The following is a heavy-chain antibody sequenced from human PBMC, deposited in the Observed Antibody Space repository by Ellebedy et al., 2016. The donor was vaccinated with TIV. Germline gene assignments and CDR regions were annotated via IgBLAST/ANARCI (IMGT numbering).Heavy chain of an antibody. CDR1: GGSISSSSYY. CDR3: ARQEVTIPSAFDI. J-gene: IGHJ3*02. V-gene: IGHV4-39*01. Sequence: SETLSLTXTVSGGSISSSSYYWGWIRQPPGKGLEWIGSIYHSGSTNYNPSLKSRVTISVDTSKNQFSLKLSSVTAADTAVYYCARQEVTIPSAFDIWGQGTMVTVSS. D-gene: IGHD3-3*01. CDR2: IYHSGST.